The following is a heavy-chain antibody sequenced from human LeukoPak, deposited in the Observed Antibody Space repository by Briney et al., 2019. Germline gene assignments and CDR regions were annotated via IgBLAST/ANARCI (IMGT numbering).Heavy chain of an antibody. J-gene: IGHJ4*02. D-gene: IGHD6-13*01. CDR3: VRSWYREFDY. Sequence: GGSLRLSCSASGFTFSSYAMHWVRQAPGKGLEYVSAISSNGGSTYYAESVKGRFTISRDNSKNTLYLQMSSLRAEDTAVYYCVRSWYREFDYWGQGTLVTVSS. CDR2: ISSNGGST. V-gene: IGHV3-64D*09. CDR1: GFTFSSYA.